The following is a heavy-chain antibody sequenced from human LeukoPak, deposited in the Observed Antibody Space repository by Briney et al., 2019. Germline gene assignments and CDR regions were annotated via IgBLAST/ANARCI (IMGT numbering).Heavy chain of an antibody. J-gene: IGHJ4*02. V-gene: IGHV4-4*07. CDR3: AREAGSERYFDS. CDR1: GGSISRYF. CDR2: IYTSGNT. Sequence: SETLSLTCTVSGGSISRYFWSWIRQPAGKGLEWIGRIYTSGNTNYNPTLQSRVTMSIDTSKNQFSLNVTSVTAADTAVYYCAREAGSERYFDSWGQGTLVTVSS.